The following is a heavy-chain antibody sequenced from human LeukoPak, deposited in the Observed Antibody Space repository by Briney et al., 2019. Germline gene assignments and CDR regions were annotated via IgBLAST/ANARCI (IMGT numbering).Heavy chain of an antibody. CDR2: IKQSGSEK. Sequence: GGSLRLSCAASGFTFSSYRMSWVRQAPGKGLEWVANIKQSGSEKYYVDSVKGRFTISRDNAKNSLYLQMNSLRAEETAVYYCARGGSSWSDIDYWGEGTLVTVSS. CDR1: GFTFSSYR. CDR3: ARGGSSWSDIDY. J-gene: IGHJ4*02. V-gene: IGHV3-7*01. D-gene: IGHD6-13*01.